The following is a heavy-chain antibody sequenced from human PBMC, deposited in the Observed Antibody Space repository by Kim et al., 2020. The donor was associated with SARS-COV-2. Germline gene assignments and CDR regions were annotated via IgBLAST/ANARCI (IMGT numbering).Heavy chain of an antibody. CDR3: ATGGQYYYGSGSYNY. CDR1: GGSISSGGYY. J-gene: IGHJ4*02. V-gene: IGHV4-31*03. CDR2: IYYSGST. D-gene: IGHD3-10*01. Sequence: SETLSLTCTVSGGSISSGGYYWSWIRQHPGKGLEWIGYIYYSGSTYYNPSLKSRVTISVDTSKNQFSLKLSSVTAADTAVYYCATGGQYYYGSGSYNYWGQGTLVTVSS.